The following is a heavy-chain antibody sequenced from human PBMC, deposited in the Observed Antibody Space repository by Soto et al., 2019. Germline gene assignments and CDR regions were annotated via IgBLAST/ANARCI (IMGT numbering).Heavy chain of an antibody. CDR2: INTYNGNT. CDR3: AVILQGATTNYASNWFDP. Sequence: GASVKVSCKASGYTFTGYGVTWVRQAPGQGLEWMGWINTYNGNTNYAQKLQGRVTVTTDTSTNTVYMELRSLRSDDTAVYYCAVILQGATTNYASNWFDPWGQRTLVNVSS. J-gene: IGHJ5*02. CDR1: GYTFTGYG. D-gene: IGHD4-4*01. V-gene: IGHV1-18*01.